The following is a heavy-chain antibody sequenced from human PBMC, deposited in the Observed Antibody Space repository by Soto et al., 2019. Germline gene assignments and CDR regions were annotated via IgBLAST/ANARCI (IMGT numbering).Heavy chain of an antibody. D-gene: IGHD2-2*01. Sequence: EVQLVQSGGDLVQPGGSLRLSCVASGFTFSTYWMTWVRQAPGMGLEWVAGIKEDASEELYVDSVKGRFSVSRDNAKNSLYLQLNSLSAEDTAGYYCATAISSPFSNFDYWGQGSRVTVSS. CDR1: GFTFSTYW. V-gene: IGHV3-7*01. J-gene: IGHJ4*02. CDR3: ATAISSPFSNFDY. CDR2: IKEDASEE.